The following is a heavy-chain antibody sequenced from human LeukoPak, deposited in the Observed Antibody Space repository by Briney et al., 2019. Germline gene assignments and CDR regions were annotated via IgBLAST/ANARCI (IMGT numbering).Heavy chain of an antibody. D-gene: IGHD6-6*01. Sequence: ASVKVSCKASGYTFTAQRMHWLRQAPGQGLEWMGWINPNSGGTNYAQKFQGRVTMTRDTSISTAYMELSRLRSDDTAVYYCARGAAARLFVDYWGQGTLVTVSS. CDR1: GYTFTAQR. J-gene: IGHJ4*02. CDR2: INPNSGGT. V-gene: IGHV1-2*02. CDR3: ARGAAARLFVDY.